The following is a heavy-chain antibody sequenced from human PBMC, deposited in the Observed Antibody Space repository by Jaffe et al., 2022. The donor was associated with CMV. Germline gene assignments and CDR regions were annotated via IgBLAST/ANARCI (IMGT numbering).Heavy chain of an antibody. J-gene: IGHJ4*02. CDR1: GFIFGSYE. D-gene: IGHD3-3*01. Sequence: EVQLVESGGGLVQPGGSLRLSCAASGFIFGSYEFNWVRQAPGKGLEWVSYISTSGGGILYADSVKGRFTISRDNAKNSLYLQMSSLRAEDTAVYYCARVSPSDFWSDYYTGPFDCWGQGTLVTVSS. V-gene: IGHV3-48*03. CDR2: ISTSGGGI. CDR3: ARVSPSDFWSDYYTGPFDC.